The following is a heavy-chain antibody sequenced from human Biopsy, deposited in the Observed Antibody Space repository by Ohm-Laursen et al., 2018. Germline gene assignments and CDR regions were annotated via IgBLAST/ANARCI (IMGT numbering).Heavy chain of an antibody. Sequence: SQTLSLTCAVSGYSVTNDYYWGWIRQPPGKGLEWIGNNYYDGITYYNPSLKSRVAMSVDTSKNQFSLRLTSVTAADTAVYYCARVAGGYAYYYGMDVWGQGTTVIVSS. CDR3: ARVAGGYAYYYGMDV. D-gene: IGHD5-12*01. CDR1: GYSVTNDYY. CDR2: NYYDGIT. J-gene: IGHJ6*02. V-gene: IGHV4-38-2*01.